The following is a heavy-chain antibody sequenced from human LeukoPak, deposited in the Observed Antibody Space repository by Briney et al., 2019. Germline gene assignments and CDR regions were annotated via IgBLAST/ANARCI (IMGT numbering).Heavy chain of an antibody. CDR3: AKDADAVLAPDY. D-gene: IGHD3-3*02. CDR2: ITSSGGST. CDR1: GFTFSSSI. J-gene: IGHJ4*02. Sequence: PGGSLRLSCAASGFTFSSSIMNWVRQAPGKGLEWVPTITSSGGSTYYADSVKGRFTISRDNSKNTLFLQMNSLRAEDTAVYYCAKDADAVLAPDYWGQGTLVTVSS. V-gene: IGHV3-23*01.